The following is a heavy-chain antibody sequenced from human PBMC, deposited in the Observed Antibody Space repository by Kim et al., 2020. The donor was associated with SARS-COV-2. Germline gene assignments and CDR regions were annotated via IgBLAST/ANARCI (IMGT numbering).Heavy chain of an antibody. Sequence: NKYYADSVKGRFTISRDNSKNTLYLQMNSLSAEDTAVYYCASLGNHFDYWGQGTLVTVSS. CDR2: NK. J-gene: IGHJ4*02. CDR3: ASLGNHFDY. V-gene: IGHV3-30-3*01. D-gene: IGHD4-4*01.